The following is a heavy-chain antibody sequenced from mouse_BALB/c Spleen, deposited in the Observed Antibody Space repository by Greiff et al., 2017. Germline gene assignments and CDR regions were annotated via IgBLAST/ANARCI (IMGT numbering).Heavy chain of an antibody. CDR1: GYTFTSYW. CDR2: IYPGNSDT. D-gene: IGHD2-3*01. Sequence: EVKLVESGTVLARPGASVKMSCKASGYTFTSYWMHWVKQRPGQGLEWIGAIYPGNSDTSYNQKFKGKAKLTAVTSTSTAYMELSSLTNEDSAVYYCTSPSYDGYWFAYWGQGTLVTVSA. V-gene: IGHV1-5*01. J-gene: IGHJ3*01. CDR3: TSPSYDGYWFAY.